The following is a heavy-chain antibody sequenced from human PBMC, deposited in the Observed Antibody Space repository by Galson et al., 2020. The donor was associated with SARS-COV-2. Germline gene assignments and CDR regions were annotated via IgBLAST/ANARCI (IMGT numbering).Heavy chain of an antibody. V-gene: IGHV6-1*01. CDR2: TYYRSKWYN. D-gene: IGHD6-13*01. Sequence: ASETLSLTCAISGDSVSSNSAAWNWIRQSPSRGLEWLGRTYYRSKWYNDYAVSVKSRITINSDTSKNQFSLHLNSVTPEDTAVYYCARGSSWYWYFDIWGRGSLVTVSS. J-gene: IGHJ2*01. CDR3: ARGSSWYWYFDI. CDR1: GDSVSSNSAA.